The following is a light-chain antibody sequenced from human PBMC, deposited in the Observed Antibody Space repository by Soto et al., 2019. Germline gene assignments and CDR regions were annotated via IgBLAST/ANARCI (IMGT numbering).Light chain of an antibody. V-gene: IGKV1-6*01. CDR3: LQDYTYPWT. CDR1: QDIGSE. Sequence: IQMTQSPSTLSASVGDRVTISCRASQDIGSELGWYQQKPGKAPHLIIYAGAILRIGFPSRFSGSGSGTHYTITSNRLQAEDSATYFCLQDYTYPWTFGQGTKVDIK. J-gene: IGKJ1*01. CDR2: AGA.